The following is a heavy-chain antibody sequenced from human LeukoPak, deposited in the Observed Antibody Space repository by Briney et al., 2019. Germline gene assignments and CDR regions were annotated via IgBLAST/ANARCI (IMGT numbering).Heavy chain of an antibody. CDR2: ISSSGSTI. J-gene: IGHJ4*02. Sequence: GGSLRLSCAASGFTFSDYYMTWIRQAPGKGLEWVSCISSSGSTIFYADSVKGRFTISRDDAKSSLFLQMNSLRAEDTAVYYCARVNRVTAIQELDYWGQGTLVTVSS. V-gene: IGHV3-11*01. CDR1: GFTFSDYY. D-gene: IGHD2-21*02. CDR3: ARVNRVTAIQELDY.